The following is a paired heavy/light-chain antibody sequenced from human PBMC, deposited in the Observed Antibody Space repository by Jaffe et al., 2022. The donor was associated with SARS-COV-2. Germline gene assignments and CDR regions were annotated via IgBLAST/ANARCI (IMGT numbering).Heavy chain of an antibody. J-gene: IGHJ6*02. CDR3: SREGPMGVTLRVSFYYYYGMDV. V-gene: IGHV6-1*01. CDR1: GDSVSSNSAA. CDR2: TYYRSKWYN. D-gene: IGHD1-26*01. Sequence: QVQLHQSGPGLVKPSQTLSLTCAISGDSVSSNSAAWNWIRQSPSRGLEWLGRTYYRSKWYNDYALSVKSRITINPDTSKNQFSLQLNSVIPEDTAVYYCSREGPMGVTLRVSFYYYYGMDVWGQGTTVTVSS.
Light chain of an antibody. CDR2: DNN. J-gene: IGLJ3*02. CDR3: GTWDSSLSAGV. Sequence: QSVLTQPPSVSAAPGQKVTISCSGSSSNIGNNYISWYQQLPGTAPKLLIYDNNKRPSGIPDRFSGSKSGTSGTLGITGLQTGDEADYYCGTWDSSLSAGVFGGGTRLTVL. CDR1: SSNIGNNY. V-gene: IGLV1-51*01.